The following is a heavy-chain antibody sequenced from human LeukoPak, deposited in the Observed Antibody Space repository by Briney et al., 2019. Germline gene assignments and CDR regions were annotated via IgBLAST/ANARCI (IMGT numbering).Heavy chain of an antibody. D-gene: IGHD5-24*01. J-gene: IGHJ4*02. CDR2: INHSGST. Sequence: SETLSLTCAVYGGSFSGYYWSWIRQPPGKGLEWIGEINHSGSTNYNPSLKSRVTISVDTSKNQFSLKLSSVTAADTAVYYCERKRATLFDYWGQGTLVTVSS. CDR3: ERKRATLFDY. CDR1: GGSFSGYY. V-gene: IGHV4-34*01.